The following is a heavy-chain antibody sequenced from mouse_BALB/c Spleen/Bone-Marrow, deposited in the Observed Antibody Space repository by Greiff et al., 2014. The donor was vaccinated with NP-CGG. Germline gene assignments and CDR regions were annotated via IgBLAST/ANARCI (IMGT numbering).Heavy chain of an antibody. CDR3: ARLGDYSYFDY. J-gene: IGHJ2*01. Sequence: EVNLVESGGGLVQPGGSLKLSCATSGFSFSDYYMYWIHQTPEKRLEWVAYISNGGGSTYYPDTVKGRSTISRDNAKNTLYLQMSRLKSEDTAMYYCARLGDYSYFDYWGQGTTLTVSS. CDR2: ISNGGGST. CDR1: GFSFSDYY. D-gene: IGHD1-1*01. V-gene: IGHV5-12*02.